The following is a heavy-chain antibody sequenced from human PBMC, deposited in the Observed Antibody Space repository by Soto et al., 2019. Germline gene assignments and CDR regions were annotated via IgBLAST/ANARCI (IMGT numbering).Heavy chain of an antibody. Sequence: QVQLQESGPGLVKPSETLSVTCSVSGASVSSGSHYWSWIRQSPGKGLEWIGFIYYSGSNNYNPSLKSRVTISVDTSKNQFSLKVSSVTAADTAVYFCARDPRGYSSSHFFDQWGQGTLVTVSS. CDR2: IYYSGSN. D-gene: IGHD6-6*01. CDR3: ARDPRGYSSSHFFDQ. V-gene: IGHV4-61*01. J-gene: IGHJ4*02. CDR1: GASVSSGSHY.